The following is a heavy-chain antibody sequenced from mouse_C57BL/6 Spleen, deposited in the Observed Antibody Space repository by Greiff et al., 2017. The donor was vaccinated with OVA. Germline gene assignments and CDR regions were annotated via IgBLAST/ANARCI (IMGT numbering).Heavy chain of an antibody. D-gene: IGHD1-1*01. J-gene: IGHJ4*01. CDR1: GFTFSDYG. CDR3: ARDGSSPYYYAKDY. V-gene: IGHV5-17*01. Sequence: EVMLVESGGGLVKPGGSLKLSCAASGFTFSDYGMHWVRQAPEKGLEWVAYISRGSSTIYYADTVKGRFTISRDNDKNTLFLQMTSLRSEDTAMYYCARDGSSPYYYAKDYWGQGTSVTVSS. CDR2: ISRGSSTI.